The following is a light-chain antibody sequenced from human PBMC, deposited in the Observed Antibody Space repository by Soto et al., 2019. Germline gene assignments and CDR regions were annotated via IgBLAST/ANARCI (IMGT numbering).Light chain of an antibody. CDR2: AAS. V-gene: IGKV1-27*01. CDR3: HNYNSAPWT. Sequence: DIQMTQSPSSLSASVGDRVTITCRASRDITDYLAWYQQKPGQVPKLLIYAASTLQSGVPSRFTASGSGTDFTLTITGLQPEDFGTYYCHNYNSAPWTFGQGTKVDIK. J-gene: IGKJ1*01. CDR1: RDITDY.